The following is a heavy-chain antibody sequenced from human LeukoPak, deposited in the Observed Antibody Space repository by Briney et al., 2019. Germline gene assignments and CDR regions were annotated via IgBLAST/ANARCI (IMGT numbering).Heavy chain of an antibody. J-gene: IGHJ5*02. V-gene: IGHV1-69*05. CDR1: GGIFSSYA. D-gene: IGHD3-22*01. Sequence: SVKVSCKASGGIFSSYAISWVRQAPGQGLEWMGRIIPIFGTANYAQKFQGRVTITTDESTSTAYMELSSLRSEDTAVYYCARDPLSYYYDSSGYYWFDPWGQGTLVTVSP. CDR3: ARDPLSYYYDSSGYYWFDP. CDR2: IIPIFGTA.